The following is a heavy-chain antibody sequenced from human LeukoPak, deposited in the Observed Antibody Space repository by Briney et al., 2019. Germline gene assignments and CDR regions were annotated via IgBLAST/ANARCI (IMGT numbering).Heavy chain of an antibody. Sequence: SETLSLTCAVYGGSFSDYYWTWTRQPPGKGLEWIGEINHSGSTNYNPSLKSRVTISVDTSKNQFSLKLSSVTAADTAVYYCARWVVAADYYYYMDVWGKGTTVTVSS. V-gene: IGHV4-34*01. CDR2: INHSGST. CDR1: GGSFSDYY. J-gene: IGHJ6*03. CDR3: ARWVVAADYYYYMDV. D-gene: IGHD2-15*01.